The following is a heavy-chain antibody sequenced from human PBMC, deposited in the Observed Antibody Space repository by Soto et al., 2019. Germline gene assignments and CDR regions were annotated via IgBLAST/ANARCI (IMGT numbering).Heavy chain of an antibody. J-gene: IGHJ3*02. CDR3: AKGVTIFGVVIIGGDAFDI. CDR1: GFTFSSYG. Sequence: QVQLVESGGGVVQPGRSLRLSCAASGFTFSSYGMHWVRQAPGKGLEWVAVISYDGSNKYYADSVKGRFTISRDNSKNTLYLQMNSLRAEDTAVYYCAKGVTIFGVVIIGGDAFDIGGQGTMVTVSS. CDR2: ISYDGSNK. V-gene: IGHV3-30*18. D-gene: IGHD3-3*01.